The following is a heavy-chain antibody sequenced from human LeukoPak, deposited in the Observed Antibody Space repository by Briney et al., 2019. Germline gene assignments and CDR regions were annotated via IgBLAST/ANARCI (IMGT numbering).Heavy chain of an antibody. CDR3: ARARSSGSHRVVNAFDV. J-gene: IGHJ3*01. V-gene: IGHV3-64D*09. CDR2: ISSNGGST. D-gene: IGHD1-26*01. Sequence: GGSLRLSCSVSGFTFSRYAMHWVRQTPGKGLEHVSGISSNGGSTYYADSVKGRFTISRDNSKNTLYLQMSSLRAEDTAVYYCARARSSGSHRVVNAFDVWGQGTMVTVSS. CDR1: GFTFSRYA.